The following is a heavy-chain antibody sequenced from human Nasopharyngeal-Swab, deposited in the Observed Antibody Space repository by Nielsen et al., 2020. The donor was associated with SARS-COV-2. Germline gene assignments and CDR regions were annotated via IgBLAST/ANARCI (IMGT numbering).Heavy chain of an antibody. CDR2: IWYDGSNK. V-gene: IGHV3-33*01. J-gene: IGHJ6*02. CDR3: ARDWRRVRMGSVGYGMDV. CDR1: GFTFSSYG. Sequence: AGSLTLSCAASGFTFSSYGMHWVRQAPGKGLEWVAVIWYDGSNKYYADSGKGRLTIPRDNSKNTLYLQMNSLRAEDTAVYYCARDWRRVRMGSVGYGMDVWGQGTTVTVSS. D-gene: IGHD2-15*01.